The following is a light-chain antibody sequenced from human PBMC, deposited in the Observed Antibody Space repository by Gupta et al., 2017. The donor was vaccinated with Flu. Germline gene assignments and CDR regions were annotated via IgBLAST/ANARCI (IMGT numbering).Light chain of an antibody. CDR3: QSFDDSLDTYV. J-gene: IGLJ1*01. V-gene: IGLV1-40*01. Sequence: QSVLTQPPSVSGSPGQRVTISCTGSSSNIGAGHDVHWYQVLPETAPKLLISANSNRPSGVADPFSGSKSDTADSLAITRLQAQDEADDYCQSFDDSLDTYVFGTGTKVSVL. CDR2: ANS. CDR1: SSNIGAGHD.